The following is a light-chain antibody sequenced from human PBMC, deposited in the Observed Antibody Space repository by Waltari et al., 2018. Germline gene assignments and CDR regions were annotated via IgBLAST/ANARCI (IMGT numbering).Light chain of an antibody. V-gene: IGKV3D-15*01. CDR2: RAS. J-gene: IGKJ1*01. Sequence: EVVMTLSPATLSVSPGERVSLSCRASQSAKTSLAWYQQTPGQAPRLLIYRASTRAAGVPDRFSGSGSGTEFTLTISSLQSEDSAIYYCQQYNIWPWTFGPGTNVDIK. CDR1: QSAKTS. CDR3: QQYNIWPWT.